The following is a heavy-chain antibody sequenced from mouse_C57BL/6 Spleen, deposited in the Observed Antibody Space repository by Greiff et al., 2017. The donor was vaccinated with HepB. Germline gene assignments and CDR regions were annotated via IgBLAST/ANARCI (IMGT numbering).Heavy chain of an antibody. CDR3: ARRFGSYWYFDV. V-gene: IGHV1-50*01. Sequence: VQLQQPGAELVKPGASVKLSCKASGYTFTSYWMQWVKQRPGQGLEWIGEIDPSDSYTNYNQKFKGKATLTVDTSSSTAYMQLSSLTSEDSAVYYCARRFGSYWYFDVWGHRDHGHRLL. J-gene: IGHJ1*03. CDR1: GYTFTSYW. CDR2: IDPSDSYT.